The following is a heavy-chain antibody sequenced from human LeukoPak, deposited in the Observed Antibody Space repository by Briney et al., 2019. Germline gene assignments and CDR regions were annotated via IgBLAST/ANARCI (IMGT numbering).Heavy chain of an antibody. Sequence: SQTLSLTCVISGDSVSSNSAAWNWIRPSPSRGLEWLGRTYYRSKWYNDYAVSVKSRITINPDTSKNQSFLQLNSVTPEDTAVYYCARETSHFDYWGQGTLVTVSS. J-gene: IGHJ4*02. V-gene: IGHV6-1*01. CDR3: ARETSHFDY. CDR1: GDSVSSNSAA. CDR2: TYYRSKWYN.